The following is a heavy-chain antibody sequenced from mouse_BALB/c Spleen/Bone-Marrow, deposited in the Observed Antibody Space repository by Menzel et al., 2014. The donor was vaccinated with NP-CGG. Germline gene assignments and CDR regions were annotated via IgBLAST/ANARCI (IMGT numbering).Heavy chain of an antibody. CDR1: GFDFSRYW. V-gene: IGHV4-1*02. Sequence: EVQLQESGGGLVQPGGSLKLSCAASGFDFSRYWMSWVRQAPGKGLEWIGEINPDSSTINYTPSLKDKFIISRDNAKNTLYLQMSKXRXEXTALYYCARQGYYGYSDYWGQGTTLPVSS. D-gene: IGHD1-2*01. CDR3: ARQGYYGYSDY. CDR2: INPDSSTI. J-gene: IGHJ2*01.